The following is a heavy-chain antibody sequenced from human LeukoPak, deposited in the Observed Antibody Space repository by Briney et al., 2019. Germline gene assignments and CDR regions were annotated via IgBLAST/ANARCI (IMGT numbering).Heavy chain of an antibody. Sequence: GASVKVSCKASGYAFTSYAMHWVRQAPGQRLEWMGWINAGNGNTKYSQKFQGRVTITRDTSASTAYMELSSLRSEDTAVYYCAREGARRYYDSSGYYYGYWGQGTLVTVSS. CDR3: AREGARRYYDSSGYYYGY. V-gene: IGHV1-3*01. J-gene: IGHJ4*02. D-gene: IGHD3-22*01. CDR1: GYAFTSYA. CDR2: INAGNGNT.